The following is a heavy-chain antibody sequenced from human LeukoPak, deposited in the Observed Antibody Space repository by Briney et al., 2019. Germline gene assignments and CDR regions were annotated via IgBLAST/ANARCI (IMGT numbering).Heavy chain of an antibody. D-gene: IGHD6-13*01. V-gene: IGHV1-2*06. CDR2: INPKSGGT. J-gene: IGHJ3*02. CDR1: GYTFTGYY. Sequence: ASVKVSCKASGYTFTGYYMHWVRQAPGQGVEWMGRINPKSGGTNYAQKFQGRVTRTRDTSISTDYMELSRLRSDDTAVYYCARGIAAAGTVDGAFDIWGQGTMVTVSS. CDR3: ARGIAAAGTVDGAFDI.